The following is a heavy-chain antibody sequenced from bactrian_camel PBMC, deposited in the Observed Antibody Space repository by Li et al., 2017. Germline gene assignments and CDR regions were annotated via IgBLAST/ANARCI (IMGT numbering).Heavy chain of an antibody. CDR1: GYTYNRNS. CDR2: IATGSGNT. D-gene: IGHD1*01. CDR3: AARGPYCYIELSVREYTY. J-gene: IGHJ4*01. Sequence: VQLVESGGGLVQPGGSLRLSCAASGYTYNRNSMAWSRQAPGKEREGVARIATGSGNTYYADSVKGRFTISQDNAKNTVYLQMNSLKPEDTAMYYCAARGPYCYIELSVREYTYWGQGTQVTVS. V-gene: IGHV3S40*01.